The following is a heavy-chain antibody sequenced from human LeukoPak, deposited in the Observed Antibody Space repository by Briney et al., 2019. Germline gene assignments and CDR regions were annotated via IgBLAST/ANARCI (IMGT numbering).Heavy chain of an antibody. J-gene: IGHJ6*02. CDR3: ASLRPSFRYCSGGSCYSSYYYGMDV. CDR1: GGSFSGYY. V-gene: IGHV4-34*01. CDR2: INHSGST. D-gene: IGHD2-15*01. Sequence: SETLSLTCAVYGGSFSGYYWSWIRQPPGKGLEWIGEINHSGSTNYNPSLKSRVTISVDTSKNQFSLKLSSVTAADTAVYYCASLRPSFRYCSGGSCYSSYYYGMDVWGRGTTVTVSS.